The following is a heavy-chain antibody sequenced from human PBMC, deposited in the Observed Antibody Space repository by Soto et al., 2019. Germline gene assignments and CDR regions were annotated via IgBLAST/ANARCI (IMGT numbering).Heavy chain of an antibody. J-gene: IGHJ6*02. CDR1: GGSITNHY. Sequence: QVQLQESGPGLVKPSETLSLTCTVSGGSITNHYCSWFRQPPGKGLEWIGYINPSHEYASYNPSLRSRVTLFVDTSENRFSLMLNSVTATDTAVYFCARQGFGALHGLVDVWGQGTTVTVSS. CDR3: ARQGFGALHGLVDV. V-gene: IGHV4-4*09. CDR2: INPSHEYA. D-gene: IGHD3-10*01.